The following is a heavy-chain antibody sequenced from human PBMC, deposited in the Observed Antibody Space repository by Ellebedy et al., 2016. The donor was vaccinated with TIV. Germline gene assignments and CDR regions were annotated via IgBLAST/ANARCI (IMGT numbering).Heavy chain of an antibody. CDR3: AGEAAVAGKGNWFDP. V-gene: IGHV3-53*01. CDR2: IYSGGST. J-gene: IGHJ5*02. CDR1: GFTFSSDW. Sequence: PGGSLRLSCAASGFTFSSDWMSWVRQAPGKGLEWVSVIYSGGSTSYADSAKGRFTISRDNSKNTLYLQMNSLRAEDTAVYYCAGEAAVAGKGNWFDPWGQGTLVTVSS. D-gene: IGHD6-19*01.